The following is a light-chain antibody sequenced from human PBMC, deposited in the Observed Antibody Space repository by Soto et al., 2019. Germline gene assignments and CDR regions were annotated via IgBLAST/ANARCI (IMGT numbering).Light chain of an antibody. Sequence: EIVVTQSPATLSLSPGERATLACRASQSVSSYLAWYQQKPGHAPRLLIYDPSHRATGIPARFSGSGSGTDFTLTISSLEPEDFAIYYCQRRSNWPPVTFGGGTKVEIK. CDR1: QSVSSY. CDR2: DPS. CDR3: QRRSNWPPVT. V-gene: IGKV3-11*01. J-gene: IGKJ4*01.